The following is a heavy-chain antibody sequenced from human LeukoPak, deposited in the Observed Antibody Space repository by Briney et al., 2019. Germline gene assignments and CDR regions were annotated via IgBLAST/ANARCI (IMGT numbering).Heavy chain of an antibody. CDR1: GGSISSGSYY. D-gene: IGHD4-17*01. Sequence: PSETLSLTCTVSGGSISSGSYYWSWIRQPAGKGLEWIGRIYTSGSTNYNPSLKSRVTISVDTSKNQFSLKLSSVTAADTAVYYCGGLYGDYVNYYYGMDVWGQGTTVTVSS. J-gene: IGHJ6*02. CDR2: IYTSGST. CDR3: GGLYGDYVNYYYGMDV. V-gene: IGHV4-61*02.